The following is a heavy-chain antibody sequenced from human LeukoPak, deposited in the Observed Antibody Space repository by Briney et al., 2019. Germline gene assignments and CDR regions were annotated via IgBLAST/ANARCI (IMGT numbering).Heavy chain of an antibody. CDR1: VYTFTSYD. V-gene: IGHV1-18*01. CDR3: ARAPRTTSGTVFDY. D-gene: IGHD1-14*01. J-gene: IGHJ4*02. CDR2: ISAYNGNT. Sequence: ASVKVSCKASVYTFTSYDISWVRQAPGQGLEWMGWISAYNGNTTYAQKLQGRVTMTTDTSTSTAYMELRSLRSDDTAVYYCARAPRTTSGTVFDYWCQGTLVTVSS.